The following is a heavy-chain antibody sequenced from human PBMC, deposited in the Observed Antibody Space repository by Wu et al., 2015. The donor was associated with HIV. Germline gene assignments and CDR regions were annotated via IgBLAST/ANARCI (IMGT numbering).Heavy chain of an antibody. J-gene: IGHJ4*02. V-gene: IGHV1-69*05. Sequence: QVQLVQSGAEVKKPGSSVKVSCKASGGSFNNYAISWVRQAPGQGLEWMGGIIPIFDTANYAQKFQGRVTITTDEAASTAYLELNSLRSEDTAVYYCMRDVSTSLPAGYWGQGTLVTVSS. CDR3: MRDVSTSLPAGY. CDR2: IIPIFDTA. CDR1: GGSFNNYA. D-gene: IGHD1-1*01.